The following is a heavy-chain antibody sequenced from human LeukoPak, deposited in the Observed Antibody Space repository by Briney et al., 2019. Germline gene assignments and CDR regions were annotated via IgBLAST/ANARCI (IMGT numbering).Heavy chain of an antibody. CDR1: GYTFTSYG. Sequence: ASVKVSCKASGYTFTSYGISWVRQATGQGLEWMGWISANNGNTNYAQKLQGRVTMTTDTSTSTAYMELRSLRSDDTAVYYCARDPPNMVRGVNVGIYGMDVWGQGTTVTVSS. J-gene: IGHJ6*02. CDR3: ARDPPNMVRGVNVGIYGMDV. D-gene: IGHD3-10*01. CDR2: ISANNGNT. V-gene: IGHV1-18*01.